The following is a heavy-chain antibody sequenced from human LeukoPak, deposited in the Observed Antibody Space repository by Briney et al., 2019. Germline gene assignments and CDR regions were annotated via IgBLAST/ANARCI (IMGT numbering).Heavy chain of an antibody. Sequence: GGSLRLSCAASGFTFSSYSMNWVRQAPGKGLEWVSSISSSSSYIYYADSVKGRFIISRDNAKNSLYLQMNSLRAEDTAVYYCARDGYSSSWYTIGFYWGQGTLVTVPS. CDR1: GFTFSSYS. CDR2: ISSSSSYI. CDR3: ARDGYSSSWYTIGFY. D-gene: IGHD6-13*01. J-gene: IGHJ4*02. V-gene: IGHV3-21*01.